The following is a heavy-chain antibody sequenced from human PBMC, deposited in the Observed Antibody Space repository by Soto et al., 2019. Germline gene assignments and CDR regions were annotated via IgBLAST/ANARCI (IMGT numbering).Heavy chain of an antibody. D-gene: IGHD5-12*01. V-gene: IGHV3-7*01. Sequence: GGSLRLSCAASGFTFSSYWMSWFRQAPGKGLEWVANIKQDGSEKYYVDSVKGRFTISRDNAKNSLYLQMNSLRAEDTAVYYCARDPNIVATMGSIYHYYGMDVWGQGTTVTVSS. CDR3: ARDPNIVATMGSIYHYYGMDV. CDR1: GFTFSSYW. CDR2: IKQDGSEK. J-gene: IGHJ6*02.